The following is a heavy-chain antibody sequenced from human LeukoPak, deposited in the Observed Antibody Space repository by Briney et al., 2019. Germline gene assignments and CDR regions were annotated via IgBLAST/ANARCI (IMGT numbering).Heavy chain of an antibody. CDR1: GFTFSGYW. CDR3: AREREQQLASVYYYYYGMDV. J-gene: IGHJ6*02. CDR2: ISSDGSST. Sequence: GGSLRLSCVASGFTFSGYWMHWVRQVPGKGLVWVSRISSDGSSTSYADSVKGRFTISRDNAKNTLYLQMNSLRAEDTAVYYCAREREQQLASVYYYYYGMDVWGQGTTVTVSS. D-gene: IGHD6-13*01. V-gene: IGHV3-74*01.